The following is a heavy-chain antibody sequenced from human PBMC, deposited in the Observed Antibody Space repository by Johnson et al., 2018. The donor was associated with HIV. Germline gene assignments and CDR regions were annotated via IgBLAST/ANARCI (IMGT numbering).Heavy chain of an antibody. CDR3: ARGAAVSGTLVDPFDI. V-gene: IGHV3-66*01. D-gene: IGHD1-26*01. Sequence: VQLVESGGGVVRPGGSLRLSCAASGFIVSSNYMSWVRQAPGKGLEWVSVIYGDGTTFYADSVTGRLTSSRDNSKNTLYIQMTNLRIEETAVYYCARGAAVSGTLVDPFDIWGRGTMVTVSS. CDR2: IYGDGTT. CDR1: GFIVSSNY. J-gene: IGHJ3*02.